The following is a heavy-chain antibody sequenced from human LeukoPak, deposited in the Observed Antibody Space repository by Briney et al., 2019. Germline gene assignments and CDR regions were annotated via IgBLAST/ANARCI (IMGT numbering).Heavy chain of an antibody. CDR2: IYYSGST. Sequence: SETLSLTCTVSGGSISSYYWSWIRQPPGKGLEWIGYIYYSGSTNYNPSLKSRVTILVDTSKNQFSLKLSSVTAADTAVYYCAGRYYYGSGTLDPWGQGTLVTVSS. CDR3: AGRYYYGSGTLDP. CDR1: GGSISSYY. J-gene: IGHJ5*02. D-gene: IGHD3-10*01. V-gene: IGHV4-59*01.